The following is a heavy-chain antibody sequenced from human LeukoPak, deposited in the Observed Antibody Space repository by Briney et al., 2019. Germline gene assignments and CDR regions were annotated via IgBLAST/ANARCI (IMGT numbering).Heavy chain of an antibody. CDR3: ARAYDSSGYYYAY. Sequence: ASVKVSCKASGYTFTGYYMHWVRQAPGQGLEWMGRINPNSGGTNYAQKFQGRVTMTRDTSIGTAYMELSRLRSDDTAVYYCARAYDSSGYYYAYWGQGTLVTVSS. CDR2: INPNSGGT. V-gene: IGHV1-2*06. CDR1: GYTFTGYY. J-gene: IGHJ4*02. D-gene: IGHD3-22*01.